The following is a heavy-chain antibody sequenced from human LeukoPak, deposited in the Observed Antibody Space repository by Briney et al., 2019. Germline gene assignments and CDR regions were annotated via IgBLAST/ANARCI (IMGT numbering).Heavy chain of an antibody. V-gene: IGHV3-11*04. CDR2: ISSSGSTI. Sequence: GGSLRLSCAASGFTFSDYYMSWIRQAPGKGLEWVSYISSSGSTIYYADSVKGRFTISRDNAKNSLYLQMNSLRAEDTAVYYCARDMEDTAMHYYMDVWGKATTVTISS. CDR3: ARDMEDTAMHYYMDV. J-gene: IGHJ6*03. D-gene: IGHD5-18*01. CDR1: GFTFSDYY.